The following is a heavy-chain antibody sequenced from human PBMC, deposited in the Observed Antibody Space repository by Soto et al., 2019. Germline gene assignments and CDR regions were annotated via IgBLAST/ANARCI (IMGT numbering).Heavy chain of an antibody. Sequence: PGESLKISCKGSGYSFASYWVGWVRQMPGKGLEWMGIIYPGDSDTRYSPSFQGQVTISADKSISTAYLQWSSLKASDTAMYYCARTSAAGKYYYGMDVWGQGTTVTVSS. CDR3: ARTSAAGKYYYGMDV. V-gene: IGHV5-51*01. D-gene: IGHD6-13*01. CDR1: GYSFASYW. CDR2: IYPGDSDT. J-gene: IGHJ6*02.